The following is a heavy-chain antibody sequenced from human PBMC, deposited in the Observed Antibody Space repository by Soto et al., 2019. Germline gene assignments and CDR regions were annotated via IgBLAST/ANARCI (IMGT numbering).Heavy chain of an antibody. D-gene: IGHD3-16*01. CDR2: ISGGGGNT. J-gene: IGHJ4*02. V-gene: IGHV3-23*01. CDR1: GFTFSTYA. CDR3: AKDTGGDGSSSFDY. Sequence: GGSLRLSCAASGFTFSTYAMSSVRQAPGKGLEWVSAISGGGGNTYYADSVKGRFTISRDNSKNTLFLQMNSLRAEDTAVYYCAKDTGGDGSSSFDYWGQGALVTVSS.